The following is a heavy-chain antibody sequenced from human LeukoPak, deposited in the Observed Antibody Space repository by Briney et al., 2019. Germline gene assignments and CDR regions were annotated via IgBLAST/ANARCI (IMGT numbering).Heavy chain of an antibody. CDR1: GFTFSSYA. J-gene: IGHJ4*02. CDR3: AKGILKGYWGGDCYSPFGY. V-gene: IGHV3-23*01. D-gene: IGHD2-21*02. CDR2: ISGSGGNT. Sequence: GGSLRLSCAASGFTFSSYAMSWVRQAPGKGLEWVSAISGSGGNTYYADSVKGRFTISRDNAKNTLYLQMNSLRAEDTAVYYCAKGILKGYWGGDCYSPFGYWGQGTLVTVHS.